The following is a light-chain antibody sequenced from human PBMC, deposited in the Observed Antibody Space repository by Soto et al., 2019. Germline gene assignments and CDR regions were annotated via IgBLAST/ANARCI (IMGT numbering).Light chain of an antibody. Sequence: IQMTQSPSTLSASVGDRVAITCRASQSIGIWLAWYQKKPGKAPRFLIYKASILQTGVPSRFSGSGSGTEFTLTISSLQPDDFATYYSQQYNDYSWTFGQGTKVEIK. CDR2: KAS. CDR3: QQYNDYSWT. V-gene: IGKV1-5*03. J-gene: IGKJ1*01. CDR1: QSIGIW.